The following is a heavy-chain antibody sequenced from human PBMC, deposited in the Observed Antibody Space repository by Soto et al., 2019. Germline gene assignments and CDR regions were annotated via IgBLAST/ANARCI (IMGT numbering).Heavy chain of an antibody. CDR2: INWNGAST. CDR3: ARVGYYGSGNYYNTVDR. J-gene: IGHJ5*02. V-gene: IGHV3-20*01. Sequence: EVQLVESGGGVVRPGGSLRLSCAASGFTFDDYAMSWVRQAPGKGLEWVSGINWNGASTLYADSVNGRFTISRDNAKNSLYLQMYSLRAEDTALYHCARVGYYGSGNYYNTVDRWGQGTLVTVSS. D-gene: IGHD3-10*01. CDR1: GFTFDDYA.